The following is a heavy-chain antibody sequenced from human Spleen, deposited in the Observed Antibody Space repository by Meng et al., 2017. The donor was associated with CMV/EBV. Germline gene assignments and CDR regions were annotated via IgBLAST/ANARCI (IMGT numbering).Heavy chain of an antibody. Sequence: GESLKISCVASGFTFRTYSMNWVRQAPGKGLEWASYISSGSSTEYYADSVRGRFTISRDNAKNSLYLQMNSLRAEDTAVYYCAKPEHYGLDVWGQGTTVTVSS. CDR2: ISSGSSTE. J-gene: IGHJ6*02. V-gene: IGHV3-48*04. CDR3: AKPEHYGLDV. D-gene: IGHD1-14*01. CDR1: GFTFRTYS.